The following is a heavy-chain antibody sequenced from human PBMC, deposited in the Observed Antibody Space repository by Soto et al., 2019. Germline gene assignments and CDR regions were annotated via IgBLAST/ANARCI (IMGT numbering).Heavy chain of an antibody. CDR1: GGSIRGYY. Sequence: SETLSLTCTVSGGSIRGYYWSWIRQPPGKGLEWIGYIYYSGSTNYNPSLKSRVTISVDTSKNQFSLKLSSVTAADTAVYYCARAYGGNCVDYWGQGTLVTVSS. CDR2: IYYSGST. D-gene: IGHD2-15*01. CDR3: ARAYGGNCVDY. V-gene: IGHV4-59*01. J-gene: IGHJ4*02.